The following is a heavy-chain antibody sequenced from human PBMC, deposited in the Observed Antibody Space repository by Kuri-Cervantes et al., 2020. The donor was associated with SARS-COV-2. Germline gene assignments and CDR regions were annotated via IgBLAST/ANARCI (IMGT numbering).Heavy chain of an antibody. CDR2: ISQSGRT. CDR3: ARGGGAVLTGYPGYDVDYYFEY. V-gene: IGHV4-34*01. J-gene: IGHJ4*02. CDR1: AGSLRNYY. D-gene: IGHD5-12*01. Sequence: SETLSLTCAVYAGSLRNYYWSWIRQSPGKGMEWIGEISQSGRTNYNPSLESRVTISVDASKNQFSLNLRSVTAADTALYFCARGGGAVLTGYPGYDVDYYFEYWSQGSLVTVSS.